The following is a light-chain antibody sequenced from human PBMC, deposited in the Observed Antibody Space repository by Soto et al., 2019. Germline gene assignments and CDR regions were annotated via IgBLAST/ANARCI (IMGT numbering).Light chain of an antibody. J-gene: IGKJ4*01. CDR1: QSISSY. V-gene: IGKV1-39*01. CDR2: AAS. CDR3: QQSYSTPPST. Sequence: DIQMTQSPSSLSASVGDRVTITCRASQSISSYLNWYQQKPGEAPKLLIYAASSLQSGVLSRFSGSGSGTDFTLTIISLQPEDFATYYCQQSYSTPPSTFGGGTKVEIK.